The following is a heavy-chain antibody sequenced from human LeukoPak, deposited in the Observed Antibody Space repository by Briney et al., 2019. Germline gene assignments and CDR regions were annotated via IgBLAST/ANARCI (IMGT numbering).Heavy chain of an antibody. Sequence: GGSLRLSCAASGFTLSSYCMSWVRPAPGKGLEWVANINKDESEKYYVDPVKGRFTISRDNAKNSLYLQMNSLRAEDTAVYYCARCRTTVTAMPGYWGQGTLVTVSS. CDR2: INKDESEK. J-gene: IGHJ4*02. D-gene: IGHD4-17*01. CDR3: ARCRTTVTAMPGY. CDR1: GFTLSSYC. V-gene: IGHV3-7*03.